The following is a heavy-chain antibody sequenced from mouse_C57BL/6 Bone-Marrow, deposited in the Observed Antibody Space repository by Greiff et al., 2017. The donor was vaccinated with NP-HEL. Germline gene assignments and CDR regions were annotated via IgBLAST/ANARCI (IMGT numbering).Heavy chain of an antibody. CDR2: IYPRSGNT. D-gene: IGHD1-1*01. CDR1: GYTFTSYG. J-gene: IGHJ3*01. V-gene: IGHV1-81*01. CDR3: ARKLRLFAY. Sequence: QVQLKQSGAELARPGASVKLSCKASGYTFTSYGISWVKQRTGQGLEWIGEIYPRSGNTYYNEKFKGKATLTADKSSSTAYMELRSLTSEDSAVYFCARKLRLFAYWGQGTLVTVSA.